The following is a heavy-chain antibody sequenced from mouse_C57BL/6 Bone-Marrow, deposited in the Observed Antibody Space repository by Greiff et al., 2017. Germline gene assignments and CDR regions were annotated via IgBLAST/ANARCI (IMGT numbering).Heavy chain of an antibody. V-gene: IGHV1-78*01. CDR3: ARGGIIYSWFAY. CDR1: GYTFTDHT. CDR2: IYPRDGST. J-gene: IGHJ3*01. D-gene: IGHD1-1*01. Sequence: QVQLQQSDAELVKPGASVKISCKVSGYTFTDHTIHWMKQRPEQGLEWIGYIYPRDGSTKYNEKFKGKATLTADTSSSTAYLQLNSLTSEDSAVYFCARGGIIYSWFAYWGQGTLVTVAA.